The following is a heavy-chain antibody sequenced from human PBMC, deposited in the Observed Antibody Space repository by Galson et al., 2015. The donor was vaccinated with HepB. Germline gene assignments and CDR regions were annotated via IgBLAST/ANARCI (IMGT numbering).Heavy chain of an antibody. J-gene: IGHJ4*02. CDR3: VKDRGYCSGGSCYLFDY. CDR2: ISSNGGST. V-gene: IGHV3-64D*06. D-gene: IGHD2-15*01. Sequence: SLRLSCAASGFTFSSYAMHWVRQAPGKGLEYVSAISSNGGSTYYADSVKGRFTISRDNSKNTLYLQMSSLRAEDTAVYYCVKDRGYCSGGSCYLFDYWGQGTLVTVSS. CDR1: GFTFSSYA.